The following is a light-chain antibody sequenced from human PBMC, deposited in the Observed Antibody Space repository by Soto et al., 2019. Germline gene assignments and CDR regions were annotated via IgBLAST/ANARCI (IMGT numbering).Light chain of an antibody. Sequence: QAVLTQPPSASGSPGQSVTISCTGTSSDVGGYNYVSWYQQHPGKAPKLMIYEVSKRPSGVPDRFSGSKSGNTASLTVSGLHAEDEADYYCSSYAGSTFYVFGTGTKLTVL. V-gene: IGLV2-8*01. J-gene: IGLJ1*01. CDR3: SSYAGSTFYV. CDR2: EVS. CDR1: SSDVGGYNY.